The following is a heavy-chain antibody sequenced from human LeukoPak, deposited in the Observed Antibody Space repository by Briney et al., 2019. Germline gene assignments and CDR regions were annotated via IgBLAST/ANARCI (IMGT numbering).Heavy chain of an antibody. J-gene: IGHJ4*02. CDR1: GYSISSGYY. D-gene: IGHD6-13*01. CDR3: ARDIAAAGTSDY. V-gene: IGHV4-38-2*02. Sequence: PSETMSLTFTVSGYSISSGYYWGWIRQPPGKGLEWIGSIYHSGSTYYNPSLKSRFTISVDTSKNQFSLKLSSVTAADKAVYYCARDIAAAGTSDYWGQGTLVTVSP. CDR2: IYHSGST.